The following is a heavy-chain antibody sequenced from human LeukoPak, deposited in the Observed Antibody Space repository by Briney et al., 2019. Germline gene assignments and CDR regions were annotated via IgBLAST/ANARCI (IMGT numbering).Heavy chain of an antibody. CDR2: INPKNGGA. V-gene: IGHV1-2*07. J-gene: IGHJ5*02. D-gene: IGHD3-16*01. Sequence: ASVKVSCKTSGYTFIGHYIHWVRQAPGQGLEWMGWINPKNGGANYAPRFRGRVTMTRDRSTSTVYMELTRLTSDDTAVYYCARTSFWESPVNWFDPWGQGTLVTVSS. CDR3: ARTSFWESPVNWFDP. CDR1: GYTFIGHY.